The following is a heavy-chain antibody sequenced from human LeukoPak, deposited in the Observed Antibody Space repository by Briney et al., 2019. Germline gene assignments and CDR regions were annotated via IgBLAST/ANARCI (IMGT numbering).Heavy chain of an antibody. CDR3: AKAQFSSGSDY. J-gene: IGHJ4*02. CDR2: ISGSGGST. D-gene: IGHD6-19*01. V-gene: IGHV3-23*01. CDR1: GGTFSSYA. Sequence: ASVKVSCKASGGTFSSYAMSWVRQAPGKGLEWVSAISGSGGSTYYADSVKGRFTISRDNSKNTLYLQMNSLRAEDTAVYYCAKAQFSSGSDYWGQGTLVTVSS.